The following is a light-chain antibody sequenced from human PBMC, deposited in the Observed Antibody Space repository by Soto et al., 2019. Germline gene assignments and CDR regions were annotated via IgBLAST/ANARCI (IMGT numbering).Light chain of an antibody. CDR1: ALPNQY. CDR2: KDT. J-gene: IGLJ3*02. CDR3: QSADSSGTWV. Sequence: SYELTQPPSVSVSPGQTARITCSGDALPNQYAYWYQHKPGQAPVLVIYKDTERPSGIPERFSGSSSGTTVTLTISGVQAEDEADYYCQSADSSGTWVFGGGTKLTGL. V-gene: IGLV3-25*03.